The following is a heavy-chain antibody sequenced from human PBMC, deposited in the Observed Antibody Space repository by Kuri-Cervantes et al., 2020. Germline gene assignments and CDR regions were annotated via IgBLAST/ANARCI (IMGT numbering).Heavy chain of an antibody. D-gene: IGHD3-3*01. V-gene: IGHV1-18*01. CDR1: GYTFTSYG. CDR2: ISAYNGNT. J-gene: IGHJ5*02. Sequence: ASVKVSCKASGYTFTSYGISWVRQAPGQGLEWMGWISAYNGNTNYAQKLQGRVTMTTDTSTGTAYMELRSLRSDDTAVYYCARRDTYYDFWSGYYYSTIRGWFDPWGQGTLVTVSS. CDR3: ARRDTYYDFWSGYYYSTIRGWFDP.